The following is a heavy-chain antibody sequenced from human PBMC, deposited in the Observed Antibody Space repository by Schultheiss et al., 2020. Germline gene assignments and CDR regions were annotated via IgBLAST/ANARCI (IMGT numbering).Heavy chain of an antibody. D-gene: IGHD3-10*01. J-gene: IGHJ6*04. CDR3: ARDIWFGELWPRDYYYYGMDV. Sequence: GGSLRLSCAASGFTFSSYEMNWVRQAPGKGLEWVSYISSSSSYIYYADSVKGRFTISRDNAKNSLYLQMNSLRAEDTAVYYCARDIWFGELWPRDYYYYGMDVWGKGTTVTVSS. CDR2: ISSSSSYI. CDR1: GFTFSSYE. V-gene: IGHV3-21*05.